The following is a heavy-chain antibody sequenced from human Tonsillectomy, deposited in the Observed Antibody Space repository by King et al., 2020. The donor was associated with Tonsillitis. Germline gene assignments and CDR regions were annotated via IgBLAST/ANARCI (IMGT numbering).Heavy chain of an antibody. CDR3: ATAPGRWLHDGFDI. CDR1: GFTFDDYA. CDR2: INGGGGST. D-gene: IGHD4-23*01. Sequence: VQLVESGGGVVQPGGSLRLSCAASGFTFDDYAMHWVRQAPGKGLEWVSLINGGGGSTYYADSVKGRFTISRDNSKNSLYLQMNSLRTEDTALFYCATAPGRWLHDGFDIWGQGTMVTVSS. V-gene: IGHV3-43*02. J-gene: IGHJ3*02.